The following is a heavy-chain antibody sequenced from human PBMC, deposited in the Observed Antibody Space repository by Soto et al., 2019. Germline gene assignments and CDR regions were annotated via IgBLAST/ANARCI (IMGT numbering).Heavy chain of an antibody. CDR1: GFTFSSYA. Sequence: GVLRLSCAASGFTFSSYAMSWLRQAPGKGLEWVSSINDSGGRVYYADSVKGRFTISRDNSKNTLFLQMNSLRAEDTAVYYCAKGPYSDSSEWFDPWGQGTLVTVSS. J-gene: IGHJ5*02. D-gene: IGHD5-18*01. CDR2: INDSGGRV. CDR3: AKGPYSDSSEWFDP. V-gene: IGHV3-23*01.